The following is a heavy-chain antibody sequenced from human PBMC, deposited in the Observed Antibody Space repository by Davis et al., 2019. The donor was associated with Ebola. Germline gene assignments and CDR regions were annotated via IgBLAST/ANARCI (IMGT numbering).Heavy chain of an antibody. CDR2: IYYSGST. CDR3: ARVGGGSGGYYFDY. D-gene: IGHD2-15*01. Sequence: MPSETLSLTCTVSGGSISSYYWSWIRQPPGKGLEWIGYIYYSGSTNYNPSLKSRVTISVDTSKNQFSLKLSPVTAADTAVYYCARVGGGSGGYYFDYWGQGTLVTVSS. J-gene: IGHJ4*02. V-gene: IGHV4-59*01. CDR1: GGSISSYY.